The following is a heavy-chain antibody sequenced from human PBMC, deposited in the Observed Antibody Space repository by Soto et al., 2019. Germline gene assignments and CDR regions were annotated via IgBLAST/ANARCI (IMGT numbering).Heavy chain of an antibody. D-gene: IGHD3-10*01. V-gene: IGHV4-30-2*01. CDR3: ARAQFYSGSGRYNNLMFDP. CDR1: GGSISAAGDS. J-gene: IGHJ5*02. CDR2: IYHSGTL. Sequence: SETLSLTCAVSGGSISAAGDSWSWIRQPPGGGLEWIGYIYHSGTLLYNPSLRTRLTMSLDRSNNQFSLTLNSVTAADTAVYYCARAQFYSGSGRYNNLMFDPWGQGTQVTVSS.